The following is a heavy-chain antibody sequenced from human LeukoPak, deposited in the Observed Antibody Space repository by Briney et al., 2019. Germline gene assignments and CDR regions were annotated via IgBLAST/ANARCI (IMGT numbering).Heavy chain of an antibody. J-gene: IGHJ5*02. V-gene: IGHV4-34*01. D-gene: IGHD2-15*01. CDR3: ASVPYCSGGSCYLNWFDP. CDR2: INHSGST. CDR1: GGSFSGYY. Sequence: PSETLSLTCAVYGGSFSGYYWSWIRQPPGKGLEWIGEINHSGSTNYNPSLKSRVTISVDTSKNQFSLKLSSVTAADTAVYYCASVPYCSGGSCYLNWFDPGAREPWSPSPQ.